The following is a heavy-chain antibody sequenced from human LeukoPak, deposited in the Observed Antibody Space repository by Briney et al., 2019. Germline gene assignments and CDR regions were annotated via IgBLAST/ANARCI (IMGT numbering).Heavy chain of an antibody. D-gene: IGHD2-2*01. Sequence: GGSLRLPCAASGFTFSSYWMHWVRQAPGKGLVWVSRINSDGSSTSYADSVKGRFTISRDNAKNTLYLQMNSLRAEGTAVYYCARSCSSTSCPEDYYGMDVWGQGTTVTVSS. CDR2: INSDGSST. V-gene: IGHV3-74*01. CDR3: ARSCSSTSCPEDYYGMDV. J-gene: IGHJ6*02. CDR1: GFTFSSYW.